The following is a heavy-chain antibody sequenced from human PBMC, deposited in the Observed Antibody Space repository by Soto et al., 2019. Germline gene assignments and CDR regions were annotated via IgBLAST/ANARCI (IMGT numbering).Heavy chain of an antibody. J-gene: IGHJ6*02. CDR1: GGSISGYY. D-gene: IGHD2-21*02. Sequence: SETLSLTCTVSGGSISGYYWSWIRQPPGKGLEWIGYMYNTGSTVYNPSFKSRVTISVDTSKNQFSLKLNSVTAADTAVYYCARDLWGYCGNDCFPLDVWGQGTTVTVSS. V-gene: IGHV4-59*01. CDR3: ARDLWGYCGNDCFPLDV. CDR2: MYNTGST.